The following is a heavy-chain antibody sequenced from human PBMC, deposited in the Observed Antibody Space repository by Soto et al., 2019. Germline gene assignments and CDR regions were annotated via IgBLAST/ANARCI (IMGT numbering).Heavy chain of an antibody. J-gene: IGHJ4*02. Sequence: HPGGSLRLSCAASGLTVSSYAMGWVRQAPGKGLEWVSAIIGSGGSTYYADSVKGRFTISRDNSKNTLYLQMNSLRAEDTAVYYCAKAGYCSSTSCYGPSRFDYWGQGTLVTVSS. CDR1: GLTVSSYA. CDR2: IIGSGGST. CDR3: AKAGYCSSTSCYGPSRFDY. D-gene: IGHD2-2*01. V-gene: IGHV3-23*01.